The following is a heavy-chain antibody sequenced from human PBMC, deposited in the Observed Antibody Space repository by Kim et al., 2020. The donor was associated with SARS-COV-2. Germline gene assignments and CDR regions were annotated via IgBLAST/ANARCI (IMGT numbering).Heavy chain of an antibody. V-gene: IGHV3-53*04. CDR3: ARDREYSYGSLLYYGMDV. Sequence: VKGRFTISRHNSKNTLYLQMSSLRAEDTTVYYCARDREYSYGSLLYYGMDVWGQGTTVTVSS. J-gene: IGHJ6*02. D-gene: IGHD5-18*01.